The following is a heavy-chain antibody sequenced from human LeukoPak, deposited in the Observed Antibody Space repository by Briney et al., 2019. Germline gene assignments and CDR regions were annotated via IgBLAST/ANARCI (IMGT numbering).Heavy chain of an antibody. V-gene: IGHV1-69*04. CDR3: ARESRGYSYGSGFDY. CDR1: GGTFSSYA. D-gene: IGHD5-18*01. CDR2: IIPILGIA. J-gene: IGHJ4*02. Sequence: SVKVSCKASGGTFSSYAISWVRQAPGQGLEWMGMIIPILGIANYAQKFQGRVTITADKSTSTAYMELSSLRSEDTAVYYCARESRGYSYGSGFDYWGQGTLVTVSS.